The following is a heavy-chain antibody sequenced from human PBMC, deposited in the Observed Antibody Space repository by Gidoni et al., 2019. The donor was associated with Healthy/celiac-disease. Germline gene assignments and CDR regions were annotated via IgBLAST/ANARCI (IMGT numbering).Heavy chain of an antibody. CDR1: GCTFSSAS. J-gene: IGHJ3*02. Sequence: EVQLVESGGGPVKPGGSLRLSCAASGCTFSSASMNWVRQVPGKGLEWVSSISSSSSYIYYADSVKGRFTISRDNAKNSLYLQMNSLRAEDTAVYYCARESGGDAFDIWGQGTMVTVSS. CDR2: ISSSSSYI. V-gene: IGHV3-21*01. CDR3: ARESGGDAFDI. D-gene: IGHD3-10*01.